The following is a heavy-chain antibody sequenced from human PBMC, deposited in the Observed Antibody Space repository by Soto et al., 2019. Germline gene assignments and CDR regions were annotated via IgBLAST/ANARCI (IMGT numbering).Heavy chain of an antibody. CDR2: IYYSGST. V-gene: IGHV4-39*01. CDR3: ARPEYFPGWFDP. CDR1: GGSISSSSYY. Sequence: SETLSLTCTVSGGSISSSSYYWGWIRQPPGKGLEWIGSIYYSGSTYYNPSLKSRVTISVDTSKNQFSLKLSSVTAADTAVYYCARPEYFPGWFDPWGQGTLVTVSS. D-gene: IGHD2-2*01. J-gene: IGHJ5*02.